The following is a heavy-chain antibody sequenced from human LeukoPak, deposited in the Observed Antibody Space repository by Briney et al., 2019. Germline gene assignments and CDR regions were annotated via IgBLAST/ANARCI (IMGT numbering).Heavy chain of an antibody. J-gene: IGHJ5*02. CDR3: ARDPRHSSGPGSNWFDP. CDR1: GFTFSSYG. D-gene: IGHD6-19*01. CDR2: IWYDGSNK. Sequence: PGGSLRLSCAASGFTFSSYGMHWVRQAPGKGLEWVAVIWYDGSNKYYADSVKGRFTISRDNSKNTQYLQMNSLRAEDTAVYYCARDPRHSSGPGSNWFDPWGQGTLVTVSS. V-gene: IGHV3-33*01.